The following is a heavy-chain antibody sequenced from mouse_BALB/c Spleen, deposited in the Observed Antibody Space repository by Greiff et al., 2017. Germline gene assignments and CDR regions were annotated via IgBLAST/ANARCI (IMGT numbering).Heavy chain of an antibody. CDR3: ARGRYGYDGPWFAY. Sequence: EVQLQQSGAELVKPGASVKLSCTASGFNIKDTYMHWVKQRPEQGLEWIGRIDPANGNTKYDPKFQGKSTITADTSSNTAYLQLSSLTSEDTAVYYCARGRYGYDGPWFAYWGQGTLVTVSA. J-gene: IGHJ3*01. CDR2: IDPANGNT. V-gene: IGHV14-3*02. D-gene: IGHD2-2*01. CDR1: GFNIKDTY.